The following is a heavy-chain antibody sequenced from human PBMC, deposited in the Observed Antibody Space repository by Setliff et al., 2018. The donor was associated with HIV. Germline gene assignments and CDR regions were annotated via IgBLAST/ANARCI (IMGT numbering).Heavy chain of an antibody. CDR2: IYTSGST. CDR3: ARVRSYGSAYDAFDV. Sequence: SETLSLTCTVSGDSIRSYYWSWIRQPPGKGLEWIGYIYTSGSTNYNPSLRSRVTISVDTSKNHFSLRLTSVTAADTAVYYCARVRSYGSAYDAFDVWGPGTMVTVSS. V-gene: IGHV4-4*08. D-gene: IGHD3-10*01. CDR1: GDSIRSYY. J-gene: IGHJ3*01.